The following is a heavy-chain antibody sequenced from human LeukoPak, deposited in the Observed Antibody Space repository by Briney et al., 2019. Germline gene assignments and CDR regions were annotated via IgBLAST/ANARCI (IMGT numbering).Heavy chain of an antibody. CDR2: IKQDGSEK. Sequence: GGSLRLSCAASGFTFSSYWMSWVRQAPGKGLEWVANIKQDGSEKYYVDSVKGRFTISRDNAKNSLYLQMNSLRAEDTAVYYCARDGGGSEHCSSTSCHTGYWGQGTLVTVSS. V-gene: IGHV3-7*01. J-gene: IGHJ4*02. CDR3: ARDGGGSEHCSSTSCHTGY. D-gene: IGHD2-2*02. CDR1: GFTFSSYW.